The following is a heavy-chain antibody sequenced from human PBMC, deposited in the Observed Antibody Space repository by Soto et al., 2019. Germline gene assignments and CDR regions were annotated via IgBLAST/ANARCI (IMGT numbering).Heavy chain of an antibody. D-gene: IGHD1-7*01. CDR3: AREGLTGTIGLYYYYGMDV. CDR1: GGSISSYY. V-gene: IGHV4-59*01. Sequence: QVQLQESGPGLVKPSETLSLTCTVSGGSISSYYWSWIRQPPGKGLKWIGYIYYSGRTNYNPSIKTRVTISVDTSNNQYSLKRSSVTAADTAVYYCAREGLTGTIGLYYYYGMDVWGQGTTVTVSS. CDR2: IYYSGRT. J-gene: IGHJ6*02.